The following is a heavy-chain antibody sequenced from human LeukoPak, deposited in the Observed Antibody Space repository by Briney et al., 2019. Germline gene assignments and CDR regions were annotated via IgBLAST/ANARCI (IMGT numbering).Heavy chain of an antibody. J-gene: IGHJ3*02. CDR3: ARDPYRFAFDI. V-gene: IGHV3-7*03. CDR1: GFTFSSYW. CDR2: INVDGTAE. Sequence: GGSLRLSCAASGFTFSSYWMSWVRQTPGQGLEWVANINVDGTAEYYVDSVKGRFTISRDNAKNSLYLQMNSLRAEDTAVYYCARDPYRFAFDIWGQGTVVLVSS. D-gene: IGHD1-26*01.